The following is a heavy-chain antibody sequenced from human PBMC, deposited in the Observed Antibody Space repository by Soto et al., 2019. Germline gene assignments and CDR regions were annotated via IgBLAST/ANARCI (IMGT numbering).Heavy chain of an antibody. CDR2: IIPILGIA. V-gene: IGHV1-69*02. D-gene: IGHD5-12*01. CDR3: ARAPRNERLRPDWFDP. J-gene: IGHJ5*02. CDR1: GGTFSSYT. Sequence: SVKVSCKASGGTFSSYTISWVRQAPGQGLEWMGRIIPILGIANYAQKFQGRVTITADKSTSTAYMELSSLRSEDTAVYYCARAPRNERLRPDWFDPWGQGTLVTVSS.